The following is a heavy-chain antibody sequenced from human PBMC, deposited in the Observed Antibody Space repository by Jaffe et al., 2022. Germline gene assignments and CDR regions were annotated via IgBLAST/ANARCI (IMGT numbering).Heavy chain of an antibody. CDR3: AKGSKYYYDNNGPDY. Sequence: QVQLVESGGGVVQPGGSLRLSCAASGFTFGSYGIHWVRQAPGKGLEWVAFIRYDGSNKYYTDSVKGRFTISRDNSKNTLYMQMNSLRAEDTAVYFCAKGSKYYYDNNGPDYWGQGTLVTVSS. V-gene: IGHV3-30*02. D-gene: IGHD3-22*01. J-gene: IGHJ4*02. CDR1: GFTFGSYG. CDR2: IRYDGSNK.